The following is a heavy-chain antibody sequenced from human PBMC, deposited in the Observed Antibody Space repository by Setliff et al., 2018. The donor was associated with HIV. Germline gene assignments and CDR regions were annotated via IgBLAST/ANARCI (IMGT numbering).Heavy chain of an antibody. CDR3: ARVFWYGLPQIYYYMDV. CDR2: IKQDGSEK. D-gene: IGHD2-8*02. Sequence: PGGSLRLSCAASGFRFSTYWMTWVRQAPGKGLEWVANIKQDGSEKYYVDSVKGRFTLSRDNAKNSLYLQMNSLRAEDTAVYYCARVFWYGLPQIYYYMDVWGKGTTVTSP. J-gene: IGHJ6*03. V-gene: IGHV3-7*01. CDR1: GFRFSTYW.